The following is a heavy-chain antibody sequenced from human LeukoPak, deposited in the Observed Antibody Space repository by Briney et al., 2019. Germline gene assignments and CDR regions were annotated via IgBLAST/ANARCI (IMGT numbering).Heavy chain of an antibody. CDR3: TRDRADIVVVTFYYYYYMDV. D-gene: IGHD2-21*02. CDR2: ISSNGGRT. J-gene: IGHJ6*03. V-gene: IGHV3-23*01. Sequence: GGSLRLSCAASGFAFSRNAMSWVRQAPGKGLEWVSGISSNGGRTYYADSVKGRFTISSDKSKNSLYLQMNSLRAEDTAVYYCTRDRADIVVVTFYYYYYMDVWGKGTTVTVSS. CDR1: GFAFSRNA.